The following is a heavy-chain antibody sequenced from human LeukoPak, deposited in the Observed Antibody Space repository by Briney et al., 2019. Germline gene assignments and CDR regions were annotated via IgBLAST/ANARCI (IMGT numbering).Heavy chain of an antibody. CDR1: GFTFSSYV. CDR3: AGGDSGSYSSFDH. V-gene: IGHV3-23*01. D-gene: IGHD3-10*01. J-gene: IGHJ4*02. CDR2: ISGSGGTT. Sequence: GGSLRLSCAASGFTFSSYVMSWVRQAPGKGLEWVSGISGSGGTTYYAHSVKGRFTISRDNSKNTLYLQTNSLRAEDTAVYYCAGGDSGSYSSFDHWGQGTLVTVSS.